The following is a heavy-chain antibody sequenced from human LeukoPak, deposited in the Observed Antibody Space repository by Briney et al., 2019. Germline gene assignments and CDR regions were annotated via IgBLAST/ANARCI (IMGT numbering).Heavy chain of an antibody. D-gene: IGHD2-2*01. V-gene: IGHV3-43*02. Sequence: GGSLRFSCAASGFTFDDYAMHWVRQAPGKGLEWVSLISGDGSSTYYADSVKGRFTISRDNSKNSLYLQMNSLRIEDTALYYCAKSQGYCSSTSCRPYSSSWPFNYWGQGTLVTVSS. CDR2: ISGDGSST. CDR1: GFTFDDYA. J-gene: IGHJ4*02. CDR3: AKSQGYCSSTSCRPYSSSWPFNY.